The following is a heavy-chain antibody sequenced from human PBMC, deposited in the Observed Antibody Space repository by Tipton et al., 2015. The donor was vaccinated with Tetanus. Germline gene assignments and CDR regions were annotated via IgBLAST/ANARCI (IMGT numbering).Heavy chain of an antibody. V-gene: IGHV3-13*01. CDR2: IGTAGDT. Sequence: SLRLSCAASGFTFSSYDMHWVRQATGKGLEWVSAIGTAGDTYYPGSVKGRFTISRDNSKNTLYLQMNSLRAEDTAVYYCASRRPGGDYVPNWGQGTLVTVSS. CDR1: GFTFSSYD. J-gene: IGHJ4*02. D-gene: IGHD4-17*01. CDR3: ASRRPGGDYVPN.